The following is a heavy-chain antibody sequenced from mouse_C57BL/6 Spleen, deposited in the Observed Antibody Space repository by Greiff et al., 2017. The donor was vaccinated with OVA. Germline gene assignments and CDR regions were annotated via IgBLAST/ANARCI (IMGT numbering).Heavy chain of an antibody. CDR1: GYTFTSYD. D-gene: IGHD1-1*01. CDR3: ARDYYGSSSYWYFDV. V-gene: IGHV1-85*01. J-gene: IGHJ1*03. Sequence: VQLQQSGPELVKPGASVKLSCKASGYTFTSYDINWVKQRPGQGLEWIGWIYPRDGSTKYNEKFKGKATLTIDTSSSTAYMELHSLTSEDSAVYFCARDYYGSSSYWYFDVWGTGTTVTVSS. CDR2: IYPRDGST.